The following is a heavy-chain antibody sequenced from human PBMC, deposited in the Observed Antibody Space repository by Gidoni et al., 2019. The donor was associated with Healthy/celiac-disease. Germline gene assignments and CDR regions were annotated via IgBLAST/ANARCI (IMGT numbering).Heavy chain of an antibody. Sequence: GGTFSSYAISWVRQAPGQGLEWMGRIIPILGIANYAQKFQGRVTITADKSTSTAYMELSSLRSEDTAVYYCARVLGSSSSVGARYYFDYWGQGTLVTVSS. CDR2: IIPILGIA. CDR3: ARVLGSSSSVGARYYFDY. V-gene: IGHV1-69*04. J-gene: IGHJ4*02. D-gene: IGHD6-6*01. CDR1: GGTFSSYA.